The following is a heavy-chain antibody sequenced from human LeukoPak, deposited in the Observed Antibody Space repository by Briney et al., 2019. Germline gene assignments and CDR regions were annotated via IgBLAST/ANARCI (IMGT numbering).Heavy chain of an antibody. V-gene: IGHV4-39*07. CDR2: IYYSGST. CDR1: GGSISSSSYY. D-gene: IGHD2-2*02. J-gene: IGHJ5*02. CDR3: ARARWNYCSSTSCYTGGHWFDP. Sequence: SETLSLTCTVCGGSISSSSYYWGWIRQPPGKGLEWIGSIYYSGSTYYNPSLKSRVTISVDTSKNQFSLKLSSVTAADTAVYYCARARWNYCSSTSCYTGGHWFDPWGQGTLVTVSS.